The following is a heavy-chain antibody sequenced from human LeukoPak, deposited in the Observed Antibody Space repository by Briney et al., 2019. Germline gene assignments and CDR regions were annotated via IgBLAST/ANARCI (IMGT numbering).Heavy chain of an antibody. CDR2: INPDSGST. J-gene: IGHJ4*02. V-gene: IGHV1-46*01. D-gene: IGHD2-15*01. CDR1: GYTFTNYY. Sequence: GASVKVSCKASGYTFTNYYVHRVRQAPGQGLEWLGMINPDSGSTNYAQKFQGRVTMTRDTSTNTVYMELSSLRSEDTAVYYCAKTSCSGGSCYLDYWGQGTLVTVSS. CDR3: AKTSCSGGSCYLDY.